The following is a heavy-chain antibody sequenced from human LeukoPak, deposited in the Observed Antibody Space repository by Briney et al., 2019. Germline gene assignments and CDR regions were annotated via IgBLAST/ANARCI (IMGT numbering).Heavy chain of an antibody. J-gene: IGHJ6*04. CDR3: ARDPGYESWSPFWGGMDV. CDR2: ITRDGSST. Sequence: GGSLRLSCAASGFTFSSSWMHWVRQARGKGLVWVSRITRDGSSTTYADSVKGRFTTSRDNAKNTLYLQMDSLRDDDTAVYYCARDPGYESWSPFWGGMDVWGNGTTVIVSS. CDR1: GFTFSSSW. D-gene: IGHD3-16*01. V-gene: IGHV3-74*01.